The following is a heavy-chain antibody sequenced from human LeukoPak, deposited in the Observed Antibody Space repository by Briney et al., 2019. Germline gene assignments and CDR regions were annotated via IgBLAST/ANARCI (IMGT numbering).Heavy chain of an antibody. Sequence: PGGSLRLSCAASGFTFSSYAMHWVRQAPGKGLEWVAVISYDGSNKYYADSVKGRFIISRDNSKNTLYLQMNSLRAEDTAVYYCAMPPVDSSGYWDYWGQGTLVTVSS. CDR3: AMPPVDSSGYWDY. V-gene: IGHV3-30-3*01. CDR2: ISYDGSNK. CDR1: GFTFSSYA. D-gene: IGHD3-22*01. J-gene: IGHJ4*02.